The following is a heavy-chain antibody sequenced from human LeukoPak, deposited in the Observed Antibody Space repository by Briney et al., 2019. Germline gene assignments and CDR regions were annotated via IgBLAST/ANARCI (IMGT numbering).Heavy chain of an antibody. CDR1: GYTLTELS. Sequence: ASVKVSCKVSGYTLTELSMHWVRQAPGKGLEWIGGFDPEDGETIYAQKFQGRVTMTEDTSTDTAYMELSSLRSEDTAVYYCATQSPTSMIVVVPRSFRVSYYYYMDVWGKGTTVTVSS. V-gene: IGHV1-24*01. CDR2: FDPEDGET. J-gene: IGHJ6*03. D-gene: IGHD3-22*01. CDR3: ATQSPTSMIVVVPRSFRVSYYYYMDV.